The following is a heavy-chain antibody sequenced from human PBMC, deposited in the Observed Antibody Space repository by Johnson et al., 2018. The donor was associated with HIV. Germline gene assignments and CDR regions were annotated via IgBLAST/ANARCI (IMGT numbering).Heavy chain of an antibody. V-gene: IGHV3-30-3*01. CDR2: ISYDGSNK. D-gene: IGHD5-24*01. CDR3: ARDEPYNLNAFDI. CDR1: GFTFSSYA. Sequence: VQLVDSGGGLVQPGGSLRLSCAASGFTFSSYAMHWVRQAPGKGLEWVAVISYDGSNKYYADSVKGRFTISRDNSKNTLYLQLNSLRAEDTAVYYCARDEPYNLNAFDIWGQGTMVTVSS. J-gene: IGHJ3*02.